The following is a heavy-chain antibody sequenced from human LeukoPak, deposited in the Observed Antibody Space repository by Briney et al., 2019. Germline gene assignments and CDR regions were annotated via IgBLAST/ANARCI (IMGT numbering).Heavy chain of an antibody. V-gene: IGHV3-30*18. CDR3: AKTMVRGVIITRSYFDY. CDR2: ISYDGSNK. Sequence: GSLRLSCAASGFTFSSYGMHWVRQAPGKGLEWVAVISYDGSNKYYADSVKGRFTISRDNSKNTLYLQMNSLRAEDTAVYYCAKTMVRGVIITRSYFDYWGQGTLVTASS. J-gene: IGHJ4*02. D-gene: IGHD3-10*01. CDR1: GFTFSSYG.